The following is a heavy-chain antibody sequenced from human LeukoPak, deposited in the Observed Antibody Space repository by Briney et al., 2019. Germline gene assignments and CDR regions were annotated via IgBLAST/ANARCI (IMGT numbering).Heavy chain of an antibody. D-gene: IGHD4-17*01. CDR1: GFTFDDYA. V-gene: IGHV3-9*01. CDR3: AITVTGGIDY. CDR2: ISWNSGSI. Sequence: GGSLRLSCAASGFTFDDYAMHWVRQAPGKGLEWVSGISWNSGSIGYADSVKGRFTISRDNAKNSLYLQMNSLRAEDTALYYCAITVTGGIDYWGQGTLVTVSS. J-gene: IGHJ4*02.